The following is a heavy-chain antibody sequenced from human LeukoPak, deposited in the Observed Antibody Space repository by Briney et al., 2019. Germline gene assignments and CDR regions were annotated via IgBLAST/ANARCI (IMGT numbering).Heavy chain of an antibody. D-gene: IGHD6-6*01. CDR2: ISAYNGNT. V-gene: IGHV1-18*01. CDR3: AVISSSFTT. CDR1: GYTFTSYG. J-gene: IGHJ4*02. Sequence: ASVTVSCKASGYTFTSYGISWVRQGPGQGLEWMGWISAYNGNTNYAQRLQGRVTMTTDTSTSTAYMELRSLRSDDTAVYYCAVISSSFTTWGQGTLVSVSS.